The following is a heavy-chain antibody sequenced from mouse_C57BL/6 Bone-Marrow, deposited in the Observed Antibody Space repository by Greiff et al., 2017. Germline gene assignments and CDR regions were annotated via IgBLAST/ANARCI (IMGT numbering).Heavy chain of an antibody. Sequence: QVQLQQPGAELVKPGASVKMSCKASGYTFTSYWITWVKQRPGQGLEWIGDIYPGSGSTNYNEKFKSKATLTVDTSSSTAYMQLSSLTSEDSAVYYCARSGLNLLLRSYFDYWGQGTTLTVSS. J-gene: IGHJ2*01. CDR1: GYTFTSYW. CDR3: ARSGLNLLLRSYFDY. D-gene: IGHD1-1*01. V-gene: IGHV1-55*01. CDR2: IYPGSGST.